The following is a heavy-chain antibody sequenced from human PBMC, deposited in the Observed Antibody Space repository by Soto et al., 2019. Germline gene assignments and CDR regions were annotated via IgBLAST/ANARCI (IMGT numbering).Heavy chain of an antibody. CDR3: ASTGIAVAGAARWFDT. V-gene: IGHV1-69*06. Sequence: SVNVSCKASGGTFSSYAISWVRPAPGQGLEWIGGIIPIFGTANYAQKFQGRVTITADKSTSTAYMELSSLRSEDRAVYYCASTGIAVAGAARWFDTWRQGTLVTVSS. CDR2: IIPIFGTA. CDR1: GGTFSSYA. J-gene: IGHJ5*02. D-gene: IGHD6-19*01.